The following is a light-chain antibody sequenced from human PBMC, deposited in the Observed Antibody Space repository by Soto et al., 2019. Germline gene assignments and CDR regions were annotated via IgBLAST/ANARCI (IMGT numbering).Light chain of an antibody. Sequence: ESALTQSPGTLSLSPGDRATLSCRASQSVSNSFFAWYQQKPGQAPRLLIYGVSSMATGIPDRFSGSGSGTDFTLTISRLEPEDFVVYYCQQYSTLPHTFGQETKLEVK. CDR1: QSVSNSF. J-gene: IGKJ2*01. V-gene: IGKV3-20*01. CDR3: QQYSTLPHT. CDR2: GVS.